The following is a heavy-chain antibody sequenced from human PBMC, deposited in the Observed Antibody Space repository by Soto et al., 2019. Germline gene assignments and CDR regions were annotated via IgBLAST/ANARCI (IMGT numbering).Heavy chain of an antibody. CDR1: GYTLTELS. CDR2: FDPEDGET. CDR3: ATAPVVIGLDAFDI. D-gene: IGHD3-22*01. V-gene: IGHV1-24*01. J-gene: IGHJ3*02. Sequence: ASVKVSCKVSGYTLTELSMHWVLQAPGKGLEWMGGFDPEDGETIYSQKFQGRVTMTEDTSTDTAYMELSSLRSEDTAVYYCATAPVVIGLDAFDIWGQGTMVTVSS.